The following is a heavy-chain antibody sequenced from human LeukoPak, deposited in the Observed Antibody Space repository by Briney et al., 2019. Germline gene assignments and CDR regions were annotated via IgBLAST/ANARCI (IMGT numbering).Heavy chain of an antibody. V-gene: IGHV3-48*02. D-gene: IGHD3-10*01. Sequence: QPGGSLRLSCATSGFMFNIYGMSWVRQAPGKGLEWVSYISGSGSTIYYADSVKGRFTISRDNAKNSLYVQMNSLRDEDTAVYYCARQYGSGSYYGYWGRGTLVTVSS. J-gene: IGHJ4*02. CDR1: GFMFNIYG. CDR3: ARQYGSGSYYGY. CDR2: ISGSGSTI.